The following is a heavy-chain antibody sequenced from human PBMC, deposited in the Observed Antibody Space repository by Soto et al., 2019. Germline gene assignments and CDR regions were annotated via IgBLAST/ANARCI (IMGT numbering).Heavy chain of an antibody. CDR1: GFTVSNNY. J-gene: IGHJ4*02. CDR2: IYSGGYT. D-gene: IGHD3-10*01. CDR3: ATHPGGGGY. V-gene: IGHV3-53*01. Sequence: EVQLVESGGGLIQPGGSLRLSCAVSGFTVSNNYMSWVRQAPGKGLEGVSVIYSGGYTAYGDSVKGRFTISRDNSKNTPKLQMNSRRAAAPALFSWATHPGGGGYWGQGTLVTVSS.